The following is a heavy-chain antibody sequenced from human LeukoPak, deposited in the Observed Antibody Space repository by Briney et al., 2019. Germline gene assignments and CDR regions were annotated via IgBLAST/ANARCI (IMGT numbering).Heavy chain of an antibody. Sequence: GGSLRLTCAASGFTFRNYWMGWVRQAPGKGLEWVANTKPDGSAEYYADSVRGRFTTSRDNANNFLYLQMNRLRAEDTAVYYCARDGGLNTIFGYWGQGTLVTVSS. J-gene: IGHJ4*02. V-gene: IGHV3-7*01. D-gene: IGHD2-15*01. CDR3: ARDGGLNTIFGY. CDR1: GFTFRNYW. CDR2: TKPDGSAE.